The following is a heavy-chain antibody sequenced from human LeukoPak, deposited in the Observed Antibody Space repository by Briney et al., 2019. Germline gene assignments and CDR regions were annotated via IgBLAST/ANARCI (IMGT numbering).Heavy chain of an antibody. CDR2: IMHDGSKK. J-gene: IGHJ4*02. CDR1: GFSFGSHW. D-gene: IGHD6-13*01. Sequence: GGSLRLSCAPSGFSFGSHWMSWVRQAPGKGLEWVANIMHDGSKKYYVASVTGRFTISRDNAKNSLYLQMNSLRAEDTAVYYCARMSSSSWYVCDYWGQGTLVTVAS. CDR3: ARMSSSSWYVCDY. V-gene: IGHV3-7*01.